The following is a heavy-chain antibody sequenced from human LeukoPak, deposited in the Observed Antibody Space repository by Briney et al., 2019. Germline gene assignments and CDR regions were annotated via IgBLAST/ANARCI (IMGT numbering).Heavy chain of an antibody. CDR1: GFTVSSNY. CDR3: ASIAVAVDCDY. D-gene: IGHD6-19*01. CDR2: IYSGGST. V-gene: IGHV3-66*01. J-gene: IGHJ4*02. Sequence: GGSLRLSCAASGFTVSSNYMSWVRQAPGEGLEWVSVIYSGGSTYYADSVKGRFTISRDNAKNSLYLQMNSLRAEDTAVYYCASIAVAVDCDYWGQGTLVTVSS.